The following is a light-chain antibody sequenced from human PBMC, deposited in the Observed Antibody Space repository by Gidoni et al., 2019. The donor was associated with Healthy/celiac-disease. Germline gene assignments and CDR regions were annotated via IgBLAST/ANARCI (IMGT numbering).Light chain of an antibody. J-gene: IGKJ3*01. Sequence: EIVSTQSPATLSLSPGESATLSCRASQSVSSYLAWYQQKPGQAPRLLIYDASNRATGIPARFSGSGSGTDFTLTISSLEPEDFAVYYCQQRSNWHPGFTFGPGTKVDIK. CDR2: DAS. V-gene: IGKV3-11*01. CDR3: QQRSNWHPGFT. CDR1: QSVSSY.